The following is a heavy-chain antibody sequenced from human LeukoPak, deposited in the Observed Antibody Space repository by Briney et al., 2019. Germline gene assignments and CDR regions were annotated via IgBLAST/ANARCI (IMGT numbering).Heavy chain of an antibody. CDR3: ARRSHCTGDSCYPV. V-gene: IGHV4-39*01. J-gene: IGHJ6*02. CDR1: GDSMTSSNHY. D-gene: IGHD2-15*01. CDR2: IYYGGST. Sequence: PSETLSLTCTVSGDSMTSSNHYWVWIRQPPGKGLEWIGSIYYGGSTYYNPSLKSRVTISQDTSKNQFSLKVNTVTVADTAVYHCARRSHCTGDSCYPVWGQGTTVTVSS.